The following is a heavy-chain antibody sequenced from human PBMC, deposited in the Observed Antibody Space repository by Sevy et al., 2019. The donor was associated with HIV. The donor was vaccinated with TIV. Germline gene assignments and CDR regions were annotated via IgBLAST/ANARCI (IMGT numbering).Heavy chain of an antibody. J-gene: IGHJ6*02. CDR2: ISTRGGNT. D-gene: IGHD6-13*01. Sequence: GGSLRLSCAASGFTFSNYAMTWVRQAPGKGLEAVSSISTRGGNTYYVDSVKGRFTISRDNSKNTLSLQMTRLRAEDTAVYYCAKIYEQHLASYYYGMDVWGQGTTVTVSS. V-gene: IGHV3-23*01. CDR3: AKIYEQHLASYYYGMDV. CDR1: GFTFSNYA.